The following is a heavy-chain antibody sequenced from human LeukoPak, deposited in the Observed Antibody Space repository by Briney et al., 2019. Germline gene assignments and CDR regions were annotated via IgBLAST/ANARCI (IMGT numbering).Heavy chain of an antibody. CDR1: GGSISSGSYY. CDR3: ARDTAMVSFDY. CDR2: IYTSGST. Sequence: SETLSLTCTVSGGSISSGSYYWSWIRQPAGKGLEWIGRIYTSGSTNYNPSLKSRVTISVDTSKNQFSLKLSSVTAADTAVYHCARDTAMVSFDYWGQGTLVTVSS. D-gene: IGHD5-18*01. V-gene: IGHV4-61*02. J-gene: IGHJ4*02.